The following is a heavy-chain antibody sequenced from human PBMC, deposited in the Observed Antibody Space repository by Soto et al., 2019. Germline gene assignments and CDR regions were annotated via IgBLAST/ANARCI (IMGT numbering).Heavy chain of an antibody. V-gene: IGHV3-33*01. D-gene: IGHD6-19*01. CDR2: IWDDGSNK. CDR3: ARDRYSSGWYDLEY. Sequence: QVQLVESGGGVVQPGRSLRLSCAASGFTFSSYGMHWVRQAPGKGLEWVAVIWDDGSNKYYADSVKGRFTISRDNSKNTLYLQMNSLRAEDTAVYYCARDRYSSGWYDLEYWGQGTLVTVSS. J-gene: IGHJ4*02. CDR1: GFTFSSYG.